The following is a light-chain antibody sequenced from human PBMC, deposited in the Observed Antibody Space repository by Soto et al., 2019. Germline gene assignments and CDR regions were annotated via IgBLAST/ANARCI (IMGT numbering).Light chain of an antibody. J-gene: IGLJ2*01. CDR2: EVS. CDR3: CSYAGSL. V-gene: IGLV2-23*02. CDR1: SSDVGSYNL. Sequence: QSALTQPASVSGSPGQSITISCTGTSSDVGSYNLVSWYQQHPGKAPKLMIYEVSKRPSGVSNRFSGSKSGNTASLTISGLQAEDEDDYYCCSYAGSLFGGGTKLTVL.